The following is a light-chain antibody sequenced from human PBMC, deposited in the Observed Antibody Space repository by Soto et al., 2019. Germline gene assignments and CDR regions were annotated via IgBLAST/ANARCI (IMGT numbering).Light chain of an antibody. Sequence: SALTQPASVSGPAGQSITISCSGTMRDVGAYNLVSWYQQHPGTAPKLIIYEVRNRPSGISSRFSGSRSGNTASLTISGLQPEDEGDYYCSAYTARSTLGFGGGTKVTVL. CDR2: EVR. CDR1: MRDVGAYNL. J-gene: IGLJ3*02. V-gene: IGLV2-14*01. CDR3: SAYTARSTLG.